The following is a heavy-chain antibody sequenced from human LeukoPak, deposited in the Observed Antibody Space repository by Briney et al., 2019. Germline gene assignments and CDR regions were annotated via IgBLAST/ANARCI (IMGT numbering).Heavy chain of an antibody. CDR1: GLTLSSDS. D-gene: IGHD1-26*01. V-gene: IGHV3-21*01. CDR2: ISSSISYI. Sequence: GGSLRLACAAYGLTLSSDSMDSVRQTRGRGLEWVSSISSSISYIYYADSLKGRFTISRDNAKNPLYLQMNSLRAEDTAVYYCATDPSGSYSLFDYWGQGTLVTVSS. J-gene: IGHJ4*02. CDR3: ATDPSGSYSLFDY.